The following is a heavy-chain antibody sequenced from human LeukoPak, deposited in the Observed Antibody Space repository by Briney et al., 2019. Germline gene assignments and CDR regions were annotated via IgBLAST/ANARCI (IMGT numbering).Heavy chain of an antibody. J-gene: IGHJ2*01. Sequence: SVKVSCKASGGTFSSYAISWVRQAPGQGLEWMGGIIPIFGTANYAQKFQGRVTITADEFTSTAYMELSSLKSEDTAVYYCARRWGPHCSSISCYWRDWYFDLWGRGTLVTVSS. CDR2: IIPIFGTA. CDR1: GGTFSSYA. CDR3: ARRWGPHCSSISCYWRDWYFDL. D-gene: IGHD2-2*01. V-gene: IGHV1-69*13.